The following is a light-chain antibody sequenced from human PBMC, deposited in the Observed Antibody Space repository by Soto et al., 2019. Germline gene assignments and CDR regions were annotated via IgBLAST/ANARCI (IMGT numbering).Light chain of an antibody. J-gene: IGKJ2*01. CDR3: QHRSNWPRT. V-gene: IGKV3-11*01. Sequence: EFVLTQSPATLSLSPGERATLSCRASQSVSTYLAWYQQKPGQAPRLLIYDASNRATGIPARFSGSGSGTDFTLTISSLEPEDFAVYYCQHRSNWPRTFGQGTKLEIK. CDR1: QSVSTY. CDR2: DAS.